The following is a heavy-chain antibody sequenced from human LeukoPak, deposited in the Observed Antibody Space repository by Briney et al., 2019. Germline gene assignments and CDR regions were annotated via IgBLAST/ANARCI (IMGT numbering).Heavy chain of an antibody. Sequence: GGSLRLSCAASGFTFDDYGMSWVRQAPGKGLEWVSGINWNGGSTGYADSVKGRFTISRDNSKNTLYLQMNSLRAEDTAVYYCAKEWDFVGYYDFWSGHNWFDPWGQGTLVTVSS. CDR2: INWNGGST. V-gene: IGHV3-20*04. CDR1: GFTFDDYG. D-gene: IGHD3-3*01. CDR3: AKEWDFVGYYDFWSGHNWFDP. J-gene: IGHJ5*02.